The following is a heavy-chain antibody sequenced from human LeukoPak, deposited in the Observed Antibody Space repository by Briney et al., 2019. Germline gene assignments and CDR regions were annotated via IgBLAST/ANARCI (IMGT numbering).Heavy chain of an antibody. J-gene: IGHJ4*02. CDR3: ARGSMVRGVITWNRVTEPGDY. D-gene: IGHD3-10*01. V-gene: IGHV1-3*01. CDR1: GYTFISYA. Sequence: ASVNVSCKASGYTFISYAMHWVRQAPGQRLEWMGWINAGNGNTKYSQKFQGRVTITRDTSASTAYMELSSLRSEDTAVYYCARGSMVRGVITWNRVTEPGDYWGQGTLVTVSS. CDR2: INAGNGNT.